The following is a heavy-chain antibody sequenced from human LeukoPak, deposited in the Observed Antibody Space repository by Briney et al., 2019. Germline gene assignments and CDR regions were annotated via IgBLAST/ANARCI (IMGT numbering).Heavy chain of an antibody. CDR2: IYHASST. V-gene: IGHV4-59*01. J-gene: IGHJ6*02. D-gene: IGHD3-9*01. Sequence: PSATVSLTCTASGGSISSYYWSWIRQPPGKGLEWMGYIYHASSTDFYSSLKSRVTISVDTCKNQFSLKLSSVTAADTAVYYCAGMKTYYDILTGYYRPSYYYYVMDVWGQGATATV. CDR3: AGMKTYYDILTGYYRPSYYYYVMDV. CDR1: GGSISSYY.